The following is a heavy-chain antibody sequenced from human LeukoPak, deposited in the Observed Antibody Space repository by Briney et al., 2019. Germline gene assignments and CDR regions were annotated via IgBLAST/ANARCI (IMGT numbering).Heavy chain of an antibody. J-gene: IGHJ5*02. Sequence: SQTLSLTCTVSGGSISSGSHYWSWIRQPAGKGLEWIGRIYTSGSTNYNPSLKSRVTISVDTSKNQFSLKLTSVTAADTAVYFCARGGYYGSGNDFRFDPWGQGTLVTVSS. V-gene: IGHV4-61*02. CDR3: ARGGYYGSGNDFRFDP. CDR2: IYTSGST. CDR1: GGSISSGSHY. D-gene: IGHD3-10*01.